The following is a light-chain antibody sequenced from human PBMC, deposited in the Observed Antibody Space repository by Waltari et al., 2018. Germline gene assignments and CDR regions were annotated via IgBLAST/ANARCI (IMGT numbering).Light chain of an antibody. V-gene: IGKV1-39*01. CDR1: QSIGNF. CDR3: QQSYRTRT. Sequence: DVQMTPSPSSLSASVGDRVTISCRASQSIGNFVNWYQQKPGKAPNLLVYAASTLQSGVPSRFSGSGSGTHFTLTISSLHPEDFATYYCQQSYRTRTFGPGTKLEMK. J-gene: IGKJ2*01. CDR2: AAS.